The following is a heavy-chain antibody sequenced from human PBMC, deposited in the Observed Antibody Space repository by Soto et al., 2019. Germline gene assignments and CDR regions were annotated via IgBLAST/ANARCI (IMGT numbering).Heavy chain of an antibody. J-gene: IGHJ6*02. CDR2: INRFGSYS. Sequence: GGSLRLSCAASGFTFSSYTMNWVRLAPERGLEWVSNINRFGSYSWYIDSVQGRFTISRDNAKNSVYLQMNSLRVEDTAVYYCARAVITFMRGRIGGAHSGLDVWGQGTTVTVSS. CDR1: GFTFSSYT. V-gene: IGHV3-21*01. CDR3: ARAVITFMRGRIGGAHSGLDV. D-gene: IGHD3-16*01.